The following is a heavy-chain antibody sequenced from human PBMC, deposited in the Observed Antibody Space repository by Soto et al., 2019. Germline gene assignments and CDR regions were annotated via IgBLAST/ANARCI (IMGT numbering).Heavy chain of an antibody. J-gene: IGHJ2*01. Sequence: QITLKESGPTLVKPTQTLTLTCTFSGFSLTTTGVGVGWIRQPPGKALEWLALIYWDDDKRYSPSLKSRLTITKDTSKNQVVLTMTNMDPVDTATYYCAHRRQAYCSGGSCYQHPYWYFDLWGRGTLVTVSS. CDR2: IYWDDDK. V-gene: IGHV2-5*02. CDR1: GFSLTTTGVG. CDR3: AHRRQAYCSGGSCYQHPYWYFDL. D-gene: IGHD2-15*01.